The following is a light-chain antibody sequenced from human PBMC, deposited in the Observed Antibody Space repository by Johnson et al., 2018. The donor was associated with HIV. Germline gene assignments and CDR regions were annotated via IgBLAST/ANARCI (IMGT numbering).Light chain of an antibody. CDR2: DNN. Sequence: SVLTQPPSVSAAPGQKVTVSCSGSTSNIGNNYVSWYQQLPGTAPKLLIYDNNKRPSGIPDRFSGSKSGTSATLGITGLPTGDEADYYCGTWDSSLSAYVFGTGTKVTVL. V-gene: IGLV1-51*01. CDR1: TSNIGNNY. J-gene: IGLJ1*01. CDR3: GTWDSSLSAYV.